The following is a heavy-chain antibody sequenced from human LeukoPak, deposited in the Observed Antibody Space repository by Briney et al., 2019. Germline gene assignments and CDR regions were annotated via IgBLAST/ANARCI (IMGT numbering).Heavy chain of an antibody. Sequence: PSETLSLTCNIPPDSVTGYFWSWIRHPAGKRPEWIGRLSASGSTESNPSLQSRLTMSLDKSKRQFSLNLMSVTAADTAIYYCARGGGDYVGWFDPWGQGTLVIVSS. CDR3: ARGGGDYVGWFDP. V-gene: IGHV4-4*07. D-gene: IGHD2-21*02. CDR2: LSASGST. CDR1: PDSVTGYF. J-gene: IGHJ5*02.